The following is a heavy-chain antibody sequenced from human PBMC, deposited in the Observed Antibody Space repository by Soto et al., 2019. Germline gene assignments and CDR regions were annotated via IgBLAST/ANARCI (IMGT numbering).Heavy chain of an antibody. CDR2: IIPIFGTA. J-gene: IGHJ4*02. Sequence: GASVKVSCTASGGTFSSYASSWVRQAPGQGLEWMGGIIPIFGTANYAQKFQGRVTITADESTSTAYMELSSLRSEDTAVYYCARDSVVAATGYYFDYWGQGTLVTVSS. CDR1: GGTFSSYA. V-gene: IGHV1-69*13. CDR3: ARDSVVAATGYYFDY. D-gene: IGHD2-15*01.